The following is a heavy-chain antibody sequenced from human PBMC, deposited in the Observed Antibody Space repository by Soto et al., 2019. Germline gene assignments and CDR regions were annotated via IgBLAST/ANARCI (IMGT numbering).Heavy chain of an antibody. D-gene: IGHD2-2*01. J-gene: IGHJ6*03. CDR3: ATTERYPRYCSSTSCYDYYYYYMDV. CDR1: GFTVSSNY. Sequence: GGSLRLSCAASGFTVSSNYMSWVRQAPGKGLEWVSVIYSGGSTYYADSVKGRFTISRDNSKNTLYLQMNSLRAEDTAVYYCATTERYPRYCSSTSCYDYYYYYMDVWGKGTTVTVSS. V-gene: IGHV3-66*01. CDR2: IYSGGST.